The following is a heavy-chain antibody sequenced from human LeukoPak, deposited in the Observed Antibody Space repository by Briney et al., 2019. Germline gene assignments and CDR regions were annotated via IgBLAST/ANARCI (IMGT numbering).Heavy chain of an antibody. CDR2: IYSGGST. CDR3: ARDLYSSGWSSYGMDV. V-gene: IGHV3-66*01. Sequence: PGGSLRLSCAASGFTVSSNYMSWVRQAPGKGLEWVSVIYSGGSTYYADSVKGRFTVSRDNSKNTLYLQMNSLRAEDTAVYHCARDLYSSGWSSYGMDVWGQGTTVTVSS. J-gene: IGHJ6*02. CDR1: GFTVSSNY. D-gene: IGHD6-19*01.